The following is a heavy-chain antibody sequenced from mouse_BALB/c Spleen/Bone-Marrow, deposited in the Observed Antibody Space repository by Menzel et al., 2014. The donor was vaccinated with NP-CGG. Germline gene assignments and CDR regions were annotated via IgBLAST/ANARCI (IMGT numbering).Heavy chain of an antibody. Sequence: EVHLVESGGGLVQPKGSLKLSCAASGFTFNTYAMHWVCQAPGKGLEWVARIRSKSNNYATYYADSVKDRFTISRDDSQSMLYLQMNNLKTEDTAMYYCVREGSGTWFAYWGQGTLVTVSA. CDR2: IRSKSNNYAT. V-gene: IGHV10-3*03. D-gene: IGHD4-1*01. CDR1: GFTFNTYA. CDR3: VREGSGTWFAY. J-gene: IGHJ3*01.